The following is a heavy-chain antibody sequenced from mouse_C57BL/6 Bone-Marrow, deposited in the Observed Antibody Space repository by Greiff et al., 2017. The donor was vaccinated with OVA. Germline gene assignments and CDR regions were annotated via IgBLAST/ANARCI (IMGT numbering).Heavy chain of an antibody. CDR2: IYPGSGNT. CDR3: ARGYYYGSSYWYFDV. CDR1: GYTFTDYY. Sequence: QVQLKESGPELVKPGASVKISCKASGYTFTDYYINWVKQRPGQGLEWIGWIYPGSGNTKYNEKFKGKATLTVETSSSTAYMQLSSLTSEDSAVYFCARGYYYGSSYWYFDVWGTGTTVTVSS. V-gene: IGHV1-84*01. D-gene: IGHD1-1*01. J-gene: IGHJ1*03.